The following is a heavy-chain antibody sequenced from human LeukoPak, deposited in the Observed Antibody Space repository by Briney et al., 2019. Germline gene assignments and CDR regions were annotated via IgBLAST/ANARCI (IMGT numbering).Heavy chain of an antibody. V-gene: IGHV3-21*01. D-gene: IGHD1-26*01. CDR1: GFTFSSYS. CDR2: ISSSGSYI. J-gene: IGHJ4*02. Sequence: PGGSLRLSCAASGFTFSSYSMNWVRQAPGKGLEWVSSISSSGSYIYYAGSVKGRFTISRDNAKNSLYLQMNSLRAEDTAVYYCARSPLSGSPYWGQGTLVTVSS. CDR3: ARSPLSGSPY.